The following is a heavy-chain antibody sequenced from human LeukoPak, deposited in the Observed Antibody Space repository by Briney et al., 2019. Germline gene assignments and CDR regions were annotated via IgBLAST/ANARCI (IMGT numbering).Heavy chain of an antibody. CDR3: ARGVSMVRGGTKYYFDY. D-gene: IGHD3-10*01. CDR1: GASISSHF. J-gene: IGHJ4*02. CDR2: IYHTGMT. V-gene: IGHV4-59*11. Sequence: SETLSLTCTVSGASISSHFWTWVRQPPGKGLELIGYIYHTGMTKYNPSLKSRVTMSVDTSKNQFSLKVSSVTAADTAVYYCARGVSMVRGGTKYYFDYWGQGTLVTVSS.